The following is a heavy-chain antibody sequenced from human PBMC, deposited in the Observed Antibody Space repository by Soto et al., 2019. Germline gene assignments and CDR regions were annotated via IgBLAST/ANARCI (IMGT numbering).Heavy chain of an antibody. V-gene: IGHV4-34*01. CDR2: INHSGST. D-gene: IGHD6-13*01. J-gene: IGHJ5*02. CDR3: ARGRLMIAAASLYNWFDP. Sequence: PSETLSLTCAVYGGSFSGYYWSWIRQPPGKGLEWIGEINHSGSTNYNPSLKSRVTISVDTSKNQFSLKLSSVTAADTAVYYCARGRLMIAAASLYNWFDPWGQGTLVTVSS. CDR1: GGSFSGYY.